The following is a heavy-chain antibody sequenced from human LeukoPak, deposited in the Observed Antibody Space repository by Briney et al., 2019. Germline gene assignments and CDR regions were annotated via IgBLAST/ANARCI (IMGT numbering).Heavy chain of an antibody. V-gene: IGHV3-30*18. D-gene: IGHD3-22*01. J-gene: IGHJ4*02. CDR2: ISYDGSNK. CDR3: AKDLRYYDSSGYYY. CDR1: GFTFSSYG. Sequence: PGRSLRLSCAASGFTFSSYGMHWVRQAPAKGLEWVAVISYDGSNKYYADSVKGRFTISRDNSKNTLYLQMNSLRAEDTAVYYCAKDLRYYDSSGYYYWGQGTLVTVSS.